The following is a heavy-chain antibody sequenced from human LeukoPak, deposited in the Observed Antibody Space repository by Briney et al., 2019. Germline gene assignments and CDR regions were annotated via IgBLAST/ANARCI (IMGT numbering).Heavy chain of an antibody. CDR3: AGYCSSTSCSKDYYYYGMDV. Sequence: ASVKVSCKASGYSFTGYYMHWVRQAPGQGLEWMGWINPNSGGTNYAQKFQGRVTMTRDTSISTAYMELSRLRSDDTAAYYCAGYCSSTSCSKDYYYYGMDVWGQGTTVTVSS. J-gene: IGHJ6*02. CDR2: INPNSGGT. D-gene: IGHD2-2*01. V-gene: IGHV1-2*02. CDR1: GYSFTGYY.